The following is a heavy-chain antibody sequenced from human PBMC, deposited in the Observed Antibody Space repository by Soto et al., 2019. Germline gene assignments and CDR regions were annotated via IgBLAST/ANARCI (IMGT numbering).Heavy chain of an antibody. Sequence: PGGSLRLSCAASGFTFNIYGMHWVRQAPDKGLEWVALISYDGSNQYYADSVKGRFTISRDNSKNTLFLQMNSLRADDTAVYYCAKDQASGQRSFDSWGQGTLVTVSS. CDR1: GFTFNIYG. CDR2: ISYDGSNQ. V-gene: IGHV3-30*18. J-gene: IGHJ4*02. D-gene: IGHD6-25*01. CDR3: AKDQASGQRSFDS.